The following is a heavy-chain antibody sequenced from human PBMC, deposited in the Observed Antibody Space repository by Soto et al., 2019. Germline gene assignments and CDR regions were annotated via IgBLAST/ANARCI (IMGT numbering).Heavy chain of an antibody. CDR1: SGSISSSNW. D-gene: IGHD3-3*01. Sequence: QVQLQESGPGLVKPSGTLSLTCAVSSGSISSSNWWSWVRQPPGKGLEWIGEIYHSGSTNYNPSLKSRVTMSVDKSKNQFSRKLSSVTAADTAVYYCARAASLWSDLYFDYWGQGTLVTVSS. CDR2: IYHSGST. J-gene: IGHJ4*02. V-gene: IGHV4-4*02. CDR3: ARAASLWSDLYFDY.